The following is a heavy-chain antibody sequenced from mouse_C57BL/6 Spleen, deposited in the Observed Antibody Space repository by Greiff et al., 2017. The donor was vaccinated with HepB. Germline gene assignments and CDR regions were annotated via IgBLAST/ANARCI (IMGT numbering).Heavy chain of an antibody. J-gene: IGHJ4*01. CDR2: ISSGSSTI. Sequence: EVQGVESGGGLVKPGGSLKLSCAASGFTFSDYGMHWVRQAPEKGLEWVAYISSGSSTIYYADTVKGRFTISRDNAKNTLFLQMTSLRSEDTAMYYCARRTYYYGSSYNYAMDYWGQGTSVTVSS. CDR1: GFTFSDYG. V-gene: IGHV5-17*01. D-gene: IGHD1-1*01. CDR3: ARRTYYYGSSYNYAMDY.